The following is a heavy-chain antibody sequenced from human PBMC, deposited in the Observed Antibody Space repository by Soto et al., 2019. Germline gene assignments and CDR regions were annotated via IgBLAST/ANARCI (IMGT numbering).Heavy chain of an antibody. D-gene: IGHD1-1*01. J-gene: IGHJ4*02. CDR3: AKGYRWNPGGPDY. CDR1: GFNFSFYA. CDR2: LTGSGSAT. Sequence: EVQLLESGGSLVQPGGSLRLSCAASGFNFSFYAMSWVRQAPGKGLEWVSGLTGSGSATYYAASVEGRFTISRDNSKNTLYLQMTSLRAEDTAIYYCAKGYRWNPGGPDYWGQGTPVTVSS. V-gene: IGHV3-23*01.